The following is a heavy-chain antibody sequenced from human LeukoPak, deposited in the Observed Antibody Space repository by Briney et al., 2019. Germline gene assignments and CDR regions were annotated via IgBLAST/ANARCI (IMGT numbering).Heavy chain of an antibody. J-gene: IGHJ4*02. Sequence: GGSLRLSCAASGFTFSSYAMSWVRQAPGKGLEWVSAISGSGGSTYHADSVKGRFTISRDNSKNTLYLQMNSLRAEDTAVYYCAKDSSSSWRKGSYFDYWGQGTLVTVSS. CDR1: GFTFSSYA. CDR3: AKDSSSSWRKGSYFDY. D-gene: IGHD6-13*01. V-gene: IGHV3-23*01. CDR2: ISGSGGST.